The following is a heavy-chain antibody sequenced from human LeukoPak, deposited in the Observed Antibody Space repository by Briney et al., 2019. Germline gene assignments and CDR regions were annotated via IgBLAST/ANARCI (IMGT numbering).Heavy chain of an antibody. CDR1: GFTFSSYA. CDR2: ISGSGGST. J-gene: IGHJ4*02. CDR3: AKDGGSGYSGYDGVGSFDY. V-gene: IGHV3-23*01. D-gene: IGHD5-12*01. Sequence: PGGSLRLSCAASGFTFSSYAMSWVRQAPGKGLEWVSAISGSGGSTYYADSVKGRFTISRDNSKNTLYLQMNSLRAEDMAVYYCAKDGGSGYSGYDGVGSFDYWGQGTLVTVSS.